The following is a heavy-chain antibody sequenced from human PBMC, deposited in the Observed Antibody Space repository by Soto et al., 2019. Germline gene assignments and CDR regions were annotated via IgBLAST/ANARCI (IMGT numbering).Heavy chain of an antibody. Sequence: GGLQRHSWAAAGCTIGGYGGSWVSQAPGKGLGWVSAISGSGGSTYYADSVKGRFTISRDMSTSTAYMELSSLRSEDTAVFYCAADRIHFWSARALYRGQGTPDTVSP. CDR3: AADRIHFWSARALY. J-gene: IGHJ4*02. CDR2: ISGSGGST. CDR1: GCTIGGYG. D-gene: IGHD3-3*02. V-gene: IGHV3-23*01.